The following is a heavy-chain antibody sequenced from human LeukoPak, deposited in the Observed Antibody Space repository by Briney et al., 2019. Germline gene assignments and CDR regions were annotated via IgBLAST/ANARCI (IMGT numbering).Heavy chain of an antibody. V-gene: IGHV1-69*13. CDR2: IIPIFGTA. J-gene: IGHJ5*02. D-gene: IGHD6-6*01. CDR3: ARVAASRSSSPWFDP. Sequence: SVKVSCKASGGTFSSYAISWVRQAPGQGLEWMGGIIPIFGTANYAQKFQGRVTITADESTSTAYMELSSLRSEDTAVYYCARVAASRSSSPWFDPWGQGTLVTVSS. CDR1: GGTFSSYA.